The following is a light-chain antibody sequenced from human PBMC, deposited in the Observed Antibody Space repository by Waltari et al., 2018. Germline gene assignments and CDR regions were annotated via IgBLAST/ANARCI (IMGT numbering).Light chain of an antibody. CDR2: DAS. CDR3: QQRTNLIT. V-gene: IGKV3-11*01. CDR1: QSVSRY. Sequence: IVLTQSPATLSLSPGERATLSCRASQSVSRYLAWYQQKPGQAPRLLINDASNRATGIPDSFSGSGSGTDFTLTISSLEPEDFAVYYCQQRTNLITFGQGTRLEIK. J-gene: IGKJ5*01.